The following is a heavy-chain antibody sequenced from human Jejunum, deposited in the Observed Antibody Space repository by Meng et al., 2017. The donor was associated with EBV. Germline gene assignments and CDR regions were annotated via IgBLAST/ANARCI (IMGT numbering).Heavy chain of an antibody. Sequence: QVQLVQSGAEVKKPXXXXKVXCKASGYTFTNYGISWVRQAPGQGLEWMGSISPYNGNTYDAQKFQGRVTMTTDTSTSTAYMELRSLRSDDTAVYYCAREGSGDGYNFDYWGQGTLVTVSS. V-gene: IGHV1-18*01. CDR2: ISPYNGNT. CDR1: GYTFTNYG. J-gene: IGHJ4*02. CDR3: AREGSGDGYNFDY. D-gene: IGHD5-24*01.